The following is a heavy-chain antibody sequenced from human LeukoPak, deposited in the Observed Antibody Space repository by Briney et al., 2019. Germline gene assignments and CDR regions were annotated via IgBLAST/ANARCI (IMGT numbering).Heavy chain of an antibody. CDR3: ARVGITMVRGALWYYLL. Sequence: GASVKVSCKASGYTFTGYYMHWVRQAPGQGLEWMGWINPNSGGTNYAQKFQGRVTMTRDTSISTAYMELSRLRSDDTAVYYCARVGITMVRGALWYYLLWGRGTLVSVSS. CDR1: GYTFTGYY. V-gene: IGHV1-2*02. D-gene: IGHD3-10*01. J-gene: IGHJ2*01. CDR2: INPNSGGT.